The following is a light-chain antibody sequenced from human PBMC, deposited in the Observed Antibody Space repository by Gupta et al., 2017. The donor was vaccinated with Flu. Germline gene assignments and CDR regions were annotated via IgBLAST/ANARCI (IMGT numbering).Light chain of an antibody. CDR1: QFVLDTY. CDR2: RAS. Sequence: LTQSPDTLSLSPGETATVPCRPGQFVLDTYLAWFQQRPGQSPRLLIYRASLRAPGIPDRFSGSASVTDFSLTISGLEPDDSATYFCQQYGSIPPTFGGGTKVEI. J-gene: IGKJ4*01. CDR3: QQYGSIPPT. V-gene: IGKV3-20*01.